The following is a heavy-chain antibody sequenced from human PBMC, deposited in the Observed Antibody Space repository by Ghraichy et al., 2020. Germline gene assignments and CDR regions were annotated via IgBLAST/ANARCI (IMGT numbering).Heavy chain of an antibody. CDR1: GGSISSYY. V-gene: IGHV4-59*01. CDR3: AKTMNYDFWGYYYGMDV. CDR2: IYYSGST. J-gene: IGHJ6*02. D-gene: IGHD3-3*01. Sequence: TLSLTCTVSGGSISSYYWSWIRQPPGKGLEWIGYIYYSGSTNYNPSLKSRVTISVDTSKNQFSLKLSSVTAADTAVYYCAKTMNYDFWGYYYGMDVWGQGTTVTVSS.